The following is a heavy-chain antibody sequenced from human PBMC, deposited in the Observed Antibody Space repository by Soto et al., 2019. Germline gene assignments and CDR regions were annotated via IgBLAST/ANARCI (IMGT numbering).Heavy chain of an antibody. V-gene: IGHV5-51*01. CDR1: GYSFTSYW. CDR2: IYPGDSDT. D-gene: IGHD6-13*01. Sequence: EVQLVQSGAEVKKPGESLKISCKGSGYSFTSYWIGWVRQMPGKGLEWMGIIYPGDSDTRYSPSFQGQVTISADKSISTAYLQWSSLKASDTAMYYCARHQVAYLAAAGRIRWFDPWGQGTLVTVSS. CDR3: ARHQVAYLAAAGRIRWFDP. J-gene: IGHJ5*02.